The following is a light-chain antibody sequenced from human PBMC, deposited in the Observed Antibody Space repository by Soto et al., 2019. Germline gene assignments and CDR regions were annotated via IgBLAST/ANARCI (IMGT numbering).Light chain of an antibody. J-gene: IGKJ1*01. CDR1: QSVSSY. CDR2: DAS. CDR3: QQYNNWWT. V-gene: IGKV3-11*01. Sequence: EIVLTQSPATLSLSPGDRATLFCRASQSVSSYLAWYQQKPGQAPRLLIYDASNRATGIPARSSGSGSGTDFTLTISRLEPEDFAVYYCQQYNNWWTFGQGTKVDI.